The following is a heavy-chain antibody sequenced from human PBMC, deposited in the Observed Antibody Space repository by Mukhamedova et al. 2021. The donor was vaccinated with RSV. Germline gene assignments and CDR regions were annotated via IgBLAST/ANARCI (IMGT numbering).Heavy chain of an antibody. CDR2: ISYDGSNK. CDR3: ARGHSSQDY. CDR1: TFSSYA. D-gene: IGHD6-13*01. V-gene: IGHV3-30*04. Sequence: TFSSYAMHWVRQAPGKGLEWVAVISYDGSNKYYADSVKGRFTISRDNSKNTLYLQMNSLRAEDTAVYYCARGHSSQDYWGQGTLV. J-gene: IGHJ4*02.